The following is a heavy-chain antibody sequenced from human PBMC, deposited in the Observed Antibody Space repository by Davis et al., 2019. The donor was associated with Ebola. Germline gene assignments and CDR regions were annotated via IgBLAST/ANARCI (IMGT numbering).Heavy chain of an antibody. CDR1: GYTFTSYG. J-gene: IGHJ6*04. Sequence: ASVKVSCKASGYTFTSYGITWVRQAPGQGLEWMGWINPHNGNTNYAQNVQGRVIMTSDTATTTAYMEVGSLRSDDTAVYYCATTSGIGAGNYGMDVWGKGTTVTVSS. CDR3: ATTSGIGAGNYGMDV. CDR2: INPHNGNT. D-gene: IGHD6-13*01. V-gene: IGHV1-18*04.